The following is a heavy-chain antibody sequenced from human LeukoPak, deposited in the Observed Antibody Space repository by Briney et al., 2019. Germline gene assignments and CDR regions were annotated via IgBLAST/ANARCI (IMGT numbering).Heavy chain of an antibody. D-gene: IGHD3-22*01. V-gene: IGHV3-33*01. CDR2: IWSDGSYK. CDR3: TREASKGYYDTSGYYYVY. J-gene: IGHJ4*02. Sequence: GGSLRLSCAASGFTFSKYGMHWVRQAPGKGLEWVAVIWSDGSYKNYADSVKGRFSISRDNSKNTLYLQMNSLRADDTAVYYCTREASKGYYDTSGYYYVYWGQGTLVTVSS. CDR1: GFTFSKYG.